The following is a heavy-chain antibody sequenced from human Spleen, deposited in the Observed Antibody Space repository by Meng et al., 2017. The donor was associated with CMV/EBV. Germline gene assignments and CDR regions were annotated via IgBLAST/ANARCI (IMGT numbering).Heavy chain of an antibody. D-gene: IGHD3/OR15-3a*01. CDR2: VLSISLSL. CDR3: ARSHRLSGPVFDY. Sequence: CAAFGFTFSRSLMTWLLQATATLLSSVSSVLSISLSLSSPPSLQRRFTISRDNAKNSLYLQMNSLRAEDTAVYYCARSHRLSGPVFDYWGQGTLVTVSS. J-gene: IGHJ4*02. V-gene: IGHV3-21*01. CDR1: GFTFSRSL.